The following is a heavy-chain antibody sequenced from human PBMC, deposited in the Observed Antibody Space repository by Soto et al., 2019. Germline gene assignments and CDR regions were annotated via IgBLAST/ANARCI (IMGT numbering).Heavy chain of an antibody. V-gene: IGHV1-69*01. CDR3: ASGAYCGGDCYDAFDI. CDR2: IIPIFGTA. D-gene: IGHD2-21*02. CDR1: GGTFSSYA. J-gene: IGHJ3*02. Sequence: QVQLVQSGAEVKKPESSVKVSCKASGGTFSSYAISWVRQAPGQGLEWMGGIIPIFGTANYAQKFQGRVTITADESTSTAYMELSSLRSEDTAVYYCASGAYCGGDCYDAFDIWGQGTMVTVSS.